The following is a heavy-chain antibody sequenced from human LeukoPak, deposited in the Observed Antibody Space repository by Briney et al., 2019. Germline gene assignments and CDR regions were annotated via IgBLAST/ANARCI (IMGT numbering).Heavy chain of an antibody. CDR1: GFIVSSNY. CDR2: IYSGGNT. CDR3: ARAKYSSSWYSFAY. V-gene: IGHV3-53*01. Sequence: PGGSLRLSCAASGFIVSSNYMNWVRKAPGKGLEWVSVIYSGGNTYYADSVKGRFTISRDNSKNTLYLQMNSLRAEDTAVYFCARAKYSSSWYSFAYWGQGTLVTVSS. J-gene: IGHJ4*02. D-gene: IGHD6-13*01.